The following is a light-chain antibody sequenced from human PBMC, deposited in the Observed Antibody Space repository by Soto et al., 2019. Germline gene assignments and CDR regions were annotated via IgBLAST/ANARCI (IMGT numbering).Light chain of an antibody. CDR1: QGISSY. CDR2: AAS. V-gene: IGKV1-9*01. Sequence: DIHLTQSPSFLSASVGDRVTITCRASQGISSYLAWYQQKPGKAPKLLIYAASTLQSGVPARFSGSGSGTEFTLTISSLQPEDFATYYCLQRHSYPRTFGQGTKVEL. CDR3: LQRHSYPRT. J-gene: IGKJ1*01.